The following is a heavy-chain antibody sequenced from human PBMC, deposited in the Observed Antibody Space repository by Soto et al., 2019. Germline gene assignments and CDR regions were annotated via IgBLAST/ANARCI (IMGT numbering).Heavy chain of an antibody. CDR2: IRNKANSYTT. V-gene: IGHV3-72*01. J-gene: IGHJ4*02. Sequence: EVQLVESGGGLVQPGGSLRLSCAASGFTFSDHYMDWVRQAPGKGLEWVGRIRNKANSYTTQYAASVKGRLTISRDDSKNSVYLQMNSLKTEDTAVYYCARSRGGISAPGRELFDYWGQGTLVTVSS. CDR1: GFTFSDHY. CDR3: ARSRGGISAPGRELFDY. D-gene: IGHD6-13*01.